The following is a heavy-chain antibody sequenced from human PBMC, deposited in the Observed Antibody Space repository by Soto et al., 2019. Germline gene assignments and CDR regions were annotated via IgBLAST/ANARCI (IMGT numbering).Heavy chain of an antibody. V-gene: IGHV1-2*04. Sequence: QVQLVQSGAEVKKPGASVKVSCKASGYTFTGYYMHWVRQAPGQGLEWMGWINPNSGGTNYAQKFQGWVTMTRDTSNSTAYMELSRLRSDDTAVYYCARSGGSYYDLSSYYYGMDVWGQGTTVTVSS. J-gene: IGHJ6*02. CDR3: ARSGGSYYDLSSYYYGMDV. CDR1: GYTFTGYY. CDR2: INPNSGGT. D-gene: IGHD3-22*01.